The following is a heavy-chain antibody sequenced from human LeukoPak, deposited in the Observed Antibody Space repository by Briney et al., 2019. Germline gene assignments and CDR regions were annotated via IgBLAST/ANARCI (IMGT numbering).Heavy chain of an antibody. CDR3: ARVRTYYDFWSGPGPFDH. CDR2: IYYSGST. D-gene: IGHD3-3*01. Sequence: PSETLSLTCTVSGGSISSYYWSWIRQPPGKGLEWIGYIYYSGSTNYNPSLKSRVTISVDTSKNQFSLKLSSVTAADTAVYYCARVRTYYDFWSGPGPFDHWGQGTLVTVSS. V-gene: IGHV4-59*01. CDR1: GGSISSYY. J-gene: IGHJ4*02.